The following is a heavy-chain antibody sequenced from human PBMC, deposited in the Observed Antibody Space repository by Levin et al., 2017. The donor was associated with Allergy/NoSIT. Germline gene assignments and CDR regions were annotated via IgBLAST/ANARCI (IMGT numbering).Heavy chain of an antibody. Sequence: GGSLRLSCAASGFTFSSYSMNWVRQAPGKGLEWVSSISSSSSYIYYADSVKGRFTISRDNAKNSLYLQMNSLRAEDTAVYYCARASYCSSTSCYGGGAFDIWGQGTMVTVSS. J-gene: IGHJ3*02. CDR3: ARASYCSSTSCYGGGAFDI. CDR2: ISSSSSYI. D-gene: IGHD2-2*01. CDR1: GFTFSSYS. V-gene: IGHV3-21*01.